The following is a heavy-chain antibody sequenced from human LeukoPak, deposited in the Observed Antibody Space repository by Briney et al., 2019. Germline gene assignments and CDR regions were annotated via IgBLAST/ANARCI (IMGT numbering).Heavy chain of an antibody. V-gene: IGHV3-30*18. CDR1: GFTFSSYG. CDR2: ISYDGSNK. CDR3: AKDFHYYDSSGYYSYLDY. D-gene: IGHD3-22*01. J-gene: IGHJ4*02. Sequence: GRSLRLSCAASGFTFSSYGMHWVRQAPGKGLEWVAVISYDGSNKYYADSVKGRFTISRDNSKNTLYLQMNSLRAEDTAVYYCAKDFHYYDSSGYYSYLDYWGQGTLVTVSS.